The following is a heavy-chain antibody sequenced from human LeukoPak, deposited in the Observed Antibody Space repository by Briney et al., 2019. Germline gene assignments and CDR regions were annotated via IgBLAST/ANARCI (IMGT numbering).Heavy chain of an antibody. Sequence: GGSLRLSCAASGFTFSSYGMHWVRQAPGKGLEWVAVISYDGSNKYYADSVKGRFTISRDNSKNTLYLQMNSLRAEDMAVYYCARDLLAAAPWYWGQGTLVTVSS. CDR2: ISYDGSNK. V-gene: IGHV3-30*03. D-gene: IGHD6-13*01. J-gene: IGHJ4*02. CDR3: ARDLLAAAPWY. CDR1: GFTFSSYG.